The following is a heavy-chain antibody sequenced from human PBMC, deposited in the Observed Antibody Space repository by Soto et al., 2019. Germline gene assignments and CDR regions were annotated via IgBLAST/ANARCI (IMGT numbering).Heavy chain of an antibody. V-gene: IGHV1-69*13. CDR2: IIPIFGTA. J-gene: IGHJ6*02. Sequence: GASVKVSCKASGGTFSSYAISWVRQAPGRGLEWMGGIIPIFGTANYAQKFQGRVTITADESTSTAYMELSSLRSEDTAVYYCARVAGYCSSTSCFPYYYYGMDVWGQGTTVTVSS. D-gene: IGHD2-2*01. CDR1: GGTFSSYA. CDR3: ARVAGYCSSTSCFPYYYYGMDV.